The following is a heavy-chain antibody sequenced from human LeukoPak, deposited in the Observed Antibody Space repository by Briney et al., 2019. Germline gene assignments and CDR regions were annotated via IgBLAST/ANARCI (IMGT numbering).Heavy chain of an antibody. V-gene: IGHV3-53*01. Sequence: GGSLRLSCAASGFTVSSNYRSWVRQASEKGLEWVSILYSGGAAYYAHSVKGRFTISIDNSKNTLYLQMNRRRVEDTAVYYCARTTVESGRYDAFDIWGQGKLVSVSS. CDR3: ARTTVESGRYDAFDI. CDR1: GFTVSSNY. J-gene: IGHJ3*02. CDR2: LYSGGAA. D-gene: IGHD4-23*01.